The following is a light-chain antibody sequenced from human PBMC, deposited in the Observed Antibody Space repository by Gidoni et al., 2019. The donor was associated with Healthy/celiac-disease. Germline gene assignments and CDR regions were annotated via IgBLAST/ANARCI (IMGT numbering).Light chain of an antibody. CDR1: QSVSSN. J-gene: IGKJ5*01. CDR2: GAS. V-gene: IGKV3-15*01. Sequence: EIVMTQSPATLSVSPGERATLSCRASQSVSSNLAWYQQKPGQAPRLLIYGASTRATGIPARFSGSGSGTEFTLTISSLQSEDFAVYYCQQYNNWPPIXVXQGTXLEIK. CDR3: QQYNNWPPIX.